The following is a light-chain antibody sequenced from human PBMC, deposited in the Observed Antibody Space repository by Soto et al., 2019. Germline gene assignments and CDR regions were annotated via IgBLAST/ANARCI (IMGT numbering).Light chain of an antibody. V-gene: IGLV1-51*01. J-gene: IGLJ3*02. CDR2: DDN. CDR3: GTWDSSLSAVV. Sequence: QSVLTQPPSVSAAPGQKVTISCSGSSSNIGKNYVSWYQQLPGTAPELLIYDDNKRPLGIPDRISASKSGTSATLGITGLQTEDEADYYCGTWDSSLSAVVFGGGTQLTVL. CDR1: SSNIGKNY.